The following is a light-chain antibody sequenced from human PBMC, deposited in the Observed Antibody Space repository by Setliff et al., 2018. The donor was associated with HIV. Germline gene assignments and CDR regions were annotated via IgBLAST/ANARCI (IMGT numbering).Light chain of an antibody. CDR1: SSDVGGYNY. CDR3: SSYTGSRTYV. V-gene: IGLV2-14*01. J-gene: IGLJ1*01. Sequence: QSALAQPASVSGSPGQSITISCTGTSSDVGGYNYVSWYQQHPGKAPKLMIYEVSNRPSGVSNRFSGSKSGNTASQTISGLQAEDEADYYCSSYTGSRTYVFGTGTKVTVL. CDR2: EVS.